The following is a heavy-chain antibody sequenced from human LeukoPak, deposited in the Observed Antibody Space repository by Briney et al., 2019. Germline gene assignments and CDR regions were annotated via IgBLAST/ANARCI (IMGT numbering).Heavy chain of an antibody. J-gene: IGHJ4*02. CDR3: ARAGRGVTLYTDY. Sequence: GGSLRLSCAVSGFTFRNYGMYWVRQAPGKGLEWVAVISYDGSNKYYADSVKGRFTISRDNSKNTLYLQMNSLRAEDTAVYYCARAGRGVTLYTDYWGQGTLVTVSS. CDR2: ISYDGSNK. D-gene: IGHD3-10*01. CDR1: GFTFRNYG. V-gene: IGHV3-30*03.